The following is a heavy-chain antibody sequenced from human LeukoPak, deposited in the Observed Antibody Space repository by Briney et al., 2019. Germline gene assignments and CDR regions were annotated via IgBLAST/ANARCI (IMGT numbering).Heavy chain of an antibody. V-gene: IGHV4-34*08. J-gene: IGHJ5*02. CDR1: GGTFSGDY. CDR3: ANGVRSAYYFDP. CDR2: VADNGAT. D-gene: IGHD3-3*01. Sequence: SETLSLTCAVYGGTFSGDYWSWIRQPPGKGLEWIGGVADNGATNYDPSLRSRVIISVDTSNRQFSLKLRSVTAADTAVYFCANGVRSAYYFDPWGPGTLVTVSS.